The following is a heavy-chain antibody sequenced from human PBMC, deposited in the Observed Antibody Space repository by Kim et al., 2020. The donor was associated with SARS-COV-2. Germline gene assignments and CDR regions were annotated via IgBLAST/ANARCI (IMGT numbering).Heavy chain of an antibody. D-gene: IGHD6-19*01. V-gene: IGHV1-18*01. J-gene: IGHJ4*02. Sequence: FAQKLQGRVTMTTDTSTSTAYMELRSLRSDDTAVYYCARDRIAVAGSFFYWGQGTLVTVSS. CDR3: ARDRIAVAGSFFY.